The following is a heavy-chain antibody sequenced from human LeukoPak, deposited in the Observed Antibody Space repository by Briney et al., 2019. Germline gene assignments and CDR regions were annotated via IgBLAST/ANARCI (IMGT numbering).Heavy chain of an antibody. CDR2: INPNSGVT. D-gene: IGHD6-19*01. Sequence: ASVKVSCKASGYTFTAYYMHWVRRAPGQGLDWLGWINPNSGVTNYAQKFQGRVTMTRDTSISTAYMELSSLRPDDTAVYYCAKGPHESSGWDWYFDLWGRGTLVTVSS. V-gene: IGHV1-2*02. CDR1: GYTFTAYY. J-gene: IGHJ2*01. CDR3: AKGPHESSGWDWYFDL.